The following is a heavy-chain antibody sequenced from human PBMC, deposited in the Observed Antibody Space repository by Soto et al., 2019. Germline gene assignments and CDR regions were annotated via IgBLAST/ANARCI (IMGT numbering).Heavy chain of an antibody. CDR2: IYHSGST. CDR3: ARVGMVSGSGNWFDP. D-gene: IGHD3-10*01. Sequence: QVQLQESGPGLVKPSGTLSLTCAVSGGSISSSNWWSWVRQPPGKGLEWIGEIYHSGSTNYNPSPTNRVTISVDTSKKQSSLTLSSVTAADTAVYYCARVGMVSGSGNWFDPWGQGTLVTVSS. J-gene: IGHJ5*02. V-gene: IGHV4-4*02. CDR1: GGSISSSNW.